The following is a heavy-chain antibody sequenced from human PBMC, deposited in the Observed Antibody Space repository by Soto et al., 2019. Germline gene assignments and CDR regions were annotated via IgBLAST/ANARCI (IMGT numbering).Heavy chain of an antibody. D-gene: IGHD6-19*01. CDR2: ISHNGAST. J-gene: IGHJ3*02. V-gene: IGHV3-23*01. Sequence: EVQLWEFGGGLVQPGGTLRLSCAASGFTFSNYAMNWVRQAPGKGLEWVSVISHNGASTYSADSVKGGFTTSRDNSKNALYLQMNSLRAEDTAVYYCAKGKYSSGWYGRADVFDIWGQGTVVTVSS. CDR1: GFTFSNYA. CDR3: AKGKYSSGWYGRADVFDI.